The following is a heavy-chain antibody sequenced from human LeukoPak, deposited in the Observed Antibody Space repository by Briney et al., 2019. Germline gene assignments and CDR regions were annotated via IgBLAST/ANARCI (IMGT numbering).Heavy chain of an antibody. J-gene: IGHJ5*02. V-gene: IGHV4-34*01. D-gene: IGHD2-2*01. CDR1: GGSFSGYY. CDR3: ARGGRGGYCSSTSCTNWFDP. Sequence: PSETLSLTRAVYGGSFSGYYWSWIRQPPGKGLEWIGEINHSGSTNYNPSLKSRVTISVDTSKNQFSLKLSSVTAADTAVYYCARGGRGGYCSSTSCTNWFDPWGQGTLVTVSS. CDR2: INHSGST.